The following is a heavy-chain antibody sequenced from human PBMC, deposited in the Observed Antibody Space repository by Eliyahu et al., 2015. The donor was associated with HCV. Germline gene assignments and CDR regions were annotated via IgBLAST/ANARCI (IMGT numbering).Heavy chain of an antibody. CDR1: EFSVSSNY. J-gene: IGHJ4*02. CDR3: AKESLFGAWDY. CDR2: LYSGGGT. V-gene: IGHV3-66*01. Sequence: SEFSVSSNYMSWVRQAPGKGLEWVSVLYSGGGTHYADSVRDRFTISRDNSKNTLYLQMNSLRAEDTAVYYCAKESLFGAWDYWGQGTLVTVSS. D-gene: IGHD3-10*01.